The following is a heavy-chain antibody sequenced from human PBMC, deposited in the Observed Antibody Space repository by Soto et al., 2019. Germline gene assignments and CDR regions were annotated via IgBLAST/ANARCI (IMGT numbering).Heavy chain of an antibody. D-gene: IGHD5-12*01. CDR1: GGSISRGGYY. CDR3: ARKDSGYADYMDV. CDR2: IYYSGGT. V-gene: IGHV4-31*03. J-gene: IGHJ6*03. Sequence: QVQLQESGPGLVKPSQTLSLTCTVSGGSISRGGYYWSWIRQHPGKGLEWIGYIYYSGGTYYNPSLKSRVTISVDTSENQCSLRLSSVTAADTAVYYCARKDSGYADYMDVWGKGTTVNVSS.